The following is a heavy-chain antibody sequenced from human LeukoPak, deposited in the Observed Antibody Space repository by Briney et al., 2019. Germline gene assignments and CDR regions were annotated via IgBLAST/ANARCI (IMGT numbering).Heavy chain of an antibody. CDR1: GFTFSSYA. D-gene: IGHD4-17*01. Sequence: GGSLRLSCAASGFTFSSYAMSWVRQAPGKGLEWVSAISGSGGSTYYAGSVKGRFTISRDNSKNTPYLQMNSLRAEDTAVYYCAKDPEDYGDSNYFDYWGQGTLVTVSS. V-gene: IGHV3-23*01. CDR2: ISGSGGST. J-gene: IGHJ4*02. CDR3: AKDPEDYGDSNYFDY.